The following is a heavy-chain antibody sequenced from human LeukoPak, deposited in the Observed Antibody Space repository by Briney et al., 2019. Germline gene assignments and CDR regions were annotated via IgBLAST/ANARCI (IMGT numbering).Heavy chain of an antibody. CDR3: AMLGYCSGGSCYQPAEYFQH. CDR1: GGTFSSYA. CDR2: IIPIFGTA. Sequence: SVKVSCKPSGGTFSSYAISWVRQAPGQGLEWMGGIIPIFGTANYPQKFQGRVTITADESTSTAYMELSSLRSEDTAVYYCAMLGYCSGGSCYQPAEYFQHWGQGTLVTVSS. J-gene: IGHJ1*01. V-gene: IGHV1-69*13. D-gene: IGHD2-15*01.